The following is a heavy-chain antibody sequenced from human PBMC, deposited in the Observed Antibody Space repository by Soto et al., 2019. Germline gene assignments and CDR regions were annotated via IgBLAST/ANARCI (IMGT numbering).Heavy chain of an antibody. J-gene: IGHJ6*02. CDR3: ARVSIPGIDGEDV. CDR1: GGTFGNYA. V-gene: IGHV1-69*06. CDR2: IIPIFKTA. Sequence: QQQLVQSGAEVKKPGSSVKVSCKASGGTFGNYAISWVRQAPGQGLEWMGKIIPIFKTANYAQKFQARITITADRSPRTDIAYMELSSLRSEDTDLYYCARVSIPGIDGEDVWGQGPTVTVSS. D-gene: IGHD2-2*01.